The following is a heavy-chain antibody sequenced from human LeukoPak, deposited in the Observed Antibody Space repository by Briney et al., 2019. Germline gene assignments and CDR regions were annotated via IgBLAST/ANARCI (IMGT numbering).Heavy chain of an antibody. CDR2: IYYSGST. V-gene: IGHV4-59*01. D-gene: IGHD5-18*01. Sequence: DPSETLSLTCTVSGGSFSSYYWSWIRQPPGKGLEWIGYIYYSGSTNYNPSLKSRVTISVDTSKNQFSLKLSSVTAADTAVYYCARDKRGYSYGYGNYYYYMDVWGKGTTVTVSS. CDR3: ARDKRGYSYGYGNYYYYMDV. CDR1: GGSFSSYY. J-gene: IGHJ6*03.